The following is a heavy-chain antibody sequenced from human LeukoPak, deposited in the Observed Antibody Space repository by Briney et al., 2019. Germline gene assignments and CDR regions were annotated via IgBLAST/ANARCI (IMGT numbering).Heavy chain of an antibody. V-gene: IGHV3-23*01. CDR3: AKGLYYLTGYYDY. J-gene: IGHJ4*02. D-gene: IGHD3-9*01. CDR2: ISGSGGST. Sequence: GGSLRLSCAASGFTFSSYAMSWVRQAPGKGLEWASAISGSGGSTHYADSVKDRFTISRDNSKNTLYLQMNSLRAEDTAVYYCAKGLYYLTGYYDYWGQGTLVTVSS. CDR1: GFTFSSYA.